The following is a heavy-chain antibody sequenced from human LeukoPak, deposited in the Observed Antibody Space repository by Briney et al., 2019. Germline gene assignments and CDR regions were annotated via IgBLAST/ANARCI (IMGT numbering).Heavy chain of an antibody. CDR1: GITFSSYW. V-gene: IGHV3-74*01. D-gene: IGHD1-20*01. CDR3: AREERYNWNYFDY. J-gene: IGHJ4*02. Sequence: GGSLRLSCAASGITFSSYWMHWVRQAPGKGLVWVSRINSDGSSTSYADSVKGRFTISRDNAKNTLYLQMNSLRAEDTAVYYCAREERYNWNYFDYWGQGTLVTVSS. CDR2: INSDGSST.